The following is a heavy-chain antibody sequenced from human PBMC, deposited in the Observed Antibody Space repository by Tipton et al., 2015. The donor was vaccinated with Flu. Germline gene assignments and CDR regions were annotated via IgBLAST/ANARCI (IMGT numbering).Heavy chain of an antibody. V-gene: IGHV3-74*01. D-gene: IGHD4-17*01. Sequence: SLRLSCAASGFTFSDYWMYWVRQAPGKGLVWVSHINIDGSTTYYADSVQGRLTVSRDNAKNTLYLQMNSLRAEDTAVYYCARGPKVTTNFYYGMDVWGQGTTVTVSS. CDR3: ARGPKVTTNFYYGMDV. CDR1: GFTFSDYW. CDR2: INIDGSTT. J-gene: IGHJ6*02.